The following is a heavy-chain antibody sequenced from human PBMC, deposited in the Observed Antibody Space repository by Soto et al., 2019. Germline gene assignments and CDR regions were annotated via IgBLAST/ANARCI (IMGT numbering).Heavy chain of an antibody. CDR3: AKLEWLEFGGDY. Sequence: EVHLLESGGGVVQPGKSLKISCATSGFAFSDYPMTWVRQPPGQGLEWVSGISASGEKPYYADSVKGRFTISRDNSKNKLSLQRNSLRVEDTGIYYCAKLEWLEFGGDYWGQGTLVTVSS. V-gene: IGHV3-23*01. D-gene: IGHD6-19*01. CDR1: GFAFSDYP. J-gene: IGHJ4*02. CDR2: ISASGEKP.